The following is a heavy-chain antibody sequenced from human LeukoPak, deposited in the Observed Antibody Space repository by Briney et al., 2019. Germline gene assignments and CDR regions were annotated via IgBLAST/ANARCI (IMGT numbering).Heavy chain of an antibody. CDR2: ISYDGSNK. J-gene: IGHJ4*02. D-gene: IGHD3-10*01. CDR1: GFTFSSYG. V-gene: IGHV3-30*03. Sequence: GGSLRLSCAASGFTFSSYGMHWVRQAPGKRLEWVAVISYDGSNKYYADSVKGRFTISRDNSKDTLYLQMNSLRAEDTAVYYCARELLYTAFDYWGQGTLVTVSS. CDR3: ARELLYTAFDY.